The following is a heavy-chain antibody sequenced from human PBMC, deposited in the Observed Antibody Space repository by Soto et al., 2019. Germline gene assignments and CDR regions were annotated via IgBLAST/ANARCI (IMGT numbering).Heavy chain of an antibody. V-gene: IGHV1-69*08. J-gene: IGHJ5*02. CDR1: GGTFSSYT. D-gene: IGHD6-13*01. CDR3: ARDPDSSSSDP. Sequence: QVQLVQSGAEVKKPGSSVKVSCKASGGTFSSYTISWVRQAPGQGLEWMGRIIPILGIANYAQKFQGRVTLTADKSTSTAYMELSSLRSEDTAVYYCARDPDSSSSDPWGQGTLVTVSS. CDR2: IIPILGIA.